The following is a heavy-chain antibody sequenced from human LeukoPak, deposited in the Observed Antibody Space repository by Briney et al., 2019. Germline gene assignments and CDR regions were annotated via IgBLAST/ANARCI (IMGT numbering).Heavy chain of an antibody. CDR3: ARRWPHSSGYYLFDY. D-gene: IGHD3-22*01. J-gene: IGHJ4*02. Sequence: ASVKVSCKASGGTLSSHGFSWVRQAPGQGLEWMGGIIPIFGSTNYAQKFQGRATITTDESTSTGYMELSSLRSEDTAVYYCARRWPHSSGYYLFDYWGQGTLVTVSS. CDR1: GGTLSSHG. CDR2: IIPIFGST. V-gene: IGHV1-69*05.